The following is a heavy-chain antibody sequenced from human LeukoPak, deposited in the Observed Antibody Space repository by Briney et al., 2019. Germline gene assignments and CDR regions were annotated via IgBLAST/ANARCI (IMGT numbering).Heavy chain of an antibody. CDR2: INHSGST. D-gene: IGHD6-19*01. J-gene: IGHJ5*02. CDR1: GGSFSGYY. Sequence: PSETLTLTCAVYGGSFSGYYWSWIRQPPGKGLEWIGEINHSGSTNYNPSLKSRVTISVDTSKHQFSLKLSSVTAADTAVYYCAIAVAGRNWFDPWGQGTLVTVSS. V-gene: IGHV4-34*01. CDR3: AIAVAGRNWFDP.